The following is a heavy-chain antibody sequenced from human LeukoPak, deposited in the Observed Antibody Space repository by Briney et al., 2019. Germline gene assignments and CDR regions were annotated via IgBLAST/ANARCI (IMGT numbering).Heavy chain of an antibody. D-gene: IGHD3-22*01. CDR3: AIDPYPNYYDSSGCLFDY. CDR2: INTNTGNP. V-gene: IGHV7-4-1*02. Sequence: ASVKVSCKASGCTFTSYAMNWVRQAPGQGLEWMGWINTNTGNPTYAQGFTGRFVFSLDTSVSTAYLQISSLKAEDTAVYYCAIDPYPNYYDSSGCLFDYWGQGTLVTVSS. CDR1: GCTFTSYA. J-gene: IGHJ4*02.